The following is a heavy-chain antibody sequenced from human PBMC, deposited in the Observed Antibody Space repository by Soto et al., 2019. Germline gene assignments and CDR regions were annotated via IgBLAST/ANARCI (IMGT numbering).Heavy chain of an antibody. CDR2: MNPNSGNT. J-gene: IGHJ6*02. Sequence: QVQLVQSGAEVKKPGASVKVSCKASGYTFTSYDINWVRQATGQGLEWMGWMNPNSGNTGYAQKFQGRVTMTRNTSISTAYMELSSLRSEDTAVYYCARGRRKLSPRLLEFYGMDVWGQGTTVTVSS. V-gene: IGHV1-8*01. CDR3: ARGRRKLSPRLLEFYGMDV. CDR1: GYTFTSYD.